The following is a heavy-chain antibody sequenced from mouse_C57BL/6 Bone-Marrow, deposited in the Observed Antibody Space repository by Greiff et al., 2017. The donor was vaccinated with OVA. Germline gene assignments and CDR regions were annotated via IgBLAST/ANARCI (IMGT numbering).Heavy chain of an antibody. CDR1: GYTFTTYP. V-gene: IGHV1-47*01. CDR2: FHPYNDDT. Sequence: LVESGAELVKPGASVKMSCKASGYTFTTYPIEWMKQNHGKSLEWIGNFHPYNDDTKYNEKFKGKATLTVEKSSSTVYLELSRLTSDDSAVYYCARRGWLRQDPWFAYWGQGTLVTVSA. CDR3: ARRGWLRQDPWFAY. D-gene: IGHD2-2*01. J-gene: IGHJ3*01.